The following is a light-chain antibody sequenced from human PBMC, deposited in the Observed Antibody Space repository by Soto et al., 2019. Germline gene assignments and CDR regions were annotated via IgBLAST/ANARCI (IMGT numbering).Light chain of an antibody. CDR1: SSDVGVYNY. CDR3: CSYAGSYTFV. J-gene: IGLJ1*01. CDR2: DVG. V-gene: IGLV2-11*01. Sequence: QSVLTQPRSVSGSPGQSVTISCTGTSSDVGVYNYVFWYQQYPGKAPKVMIYDVGKRPSGVPDRFSGSKSDNTASLTISGLQAEDEADYYCCSYAGSYTFVFGIGAKVTVL.